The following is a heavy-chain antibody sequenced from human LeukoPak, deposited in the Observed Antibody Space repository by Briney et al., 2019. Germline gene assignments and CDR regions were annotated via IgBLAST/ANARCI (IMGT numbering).Heavy chain of an antibody. CDR3: AREARRQWLGGPFDY. CDR2: ISSSGSTI. V-gene: IGHV3-48*03. J-gene: IGHJ4*02. D-gene: IGHD6-19*01. CDR1: GFTFSSYE. Sequence: GGSLRLSCAASGFTFSSYEMNWVRQAPGKGLEWVSYISSSGSTIYYADFVKGRFTISRDNSKNALYLQMGSLRAEDMAVYYCAREARRQWLGGPFDYWGQGTLVTVSS.